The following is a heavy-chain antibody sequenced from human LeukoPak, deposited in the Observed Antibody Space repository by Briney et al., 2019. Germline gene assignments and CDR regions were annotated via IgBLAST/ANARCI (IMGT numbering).Heavy chain of an antibody. J-gene: IGHJ4*02. D-gene: IGHD4-11*01. Sequence: SVKVSCTASGGTFSSYAISWVRQAPGQGLEWMGGIIPILGTANYAQKFQGRVTITADESTSTAYMGLSSLRSEDTAVYYCARYAYGNNYFDYWGQGTLVTVSS. V-gene: IGHV1-69*13. CDR2: IIPILGTA. CDR1: GGTFSSYA. CDR3: ARYAYGNNYFDY.